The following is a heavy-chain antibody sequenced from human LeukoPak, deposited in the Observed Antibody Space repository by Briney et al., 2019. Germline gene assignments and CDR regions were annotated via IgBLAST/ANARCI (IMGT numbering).Heavy chain of an antibody. D-gene: IGHD2-21*01. Sequence: GGSLRLSCAASGFTFSSYSMNWVRQAPGKGLEWVSYISSSSSTIYYADSVKGRFTISRDNAKNSLYLQMNSLRAEDTAVYYCARDRAYCGGDCYSFFDIWGQGTMVTVSS. CDR2: ISSSSSTI. CDR3: ARDRAYCGGDCYSFFDI. J-gene: IGHJ3*02. CDR1: GFTFSSYS. V-gene: IGHV3-48*01.